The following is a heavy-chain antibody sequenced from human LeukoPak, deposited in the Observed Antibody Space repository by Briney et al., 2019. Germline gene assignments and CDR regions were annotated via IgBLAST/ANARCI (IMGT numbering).Heavy chain of an antibody. V-gene: IGHV4-4*07. CDR2: IYTSGST. D-gene: IGHD5-24*01. Sequence: GSLRLSCAASGFTFSSYWMSWIRQPAGKGLEWIGRIYTSGSTNYNPSLKSRVTMSVDTSKNQFSLKLSSVTAADTAVYYCARDNYRFDYWGQGTLVTVSS. CDR3: ARDNYRFDY. CDR1: GFTFSSYW. J-gene: IGHJ4*02.